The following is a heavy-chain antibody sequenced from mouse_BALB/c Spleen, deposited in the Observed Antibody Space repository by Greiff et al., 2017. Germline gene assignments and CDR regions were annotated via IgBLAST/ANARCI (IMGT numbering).Heavy chain of an antibody. CDR1: GFTFTDYY. V-gene: IGHV7-3*02. CDR2: IRNKANGYTT. Sequence: EVQLVESGGGLVQPGGSLRLSCATSGFTFTDYYMSWVRQPPGKALEWLGFIRNKANGYTTEYSASVKGRFTISRDNSQSILYLQMNTLRAEDSATYYCARDTYGSSYAMDYWGQGTSVTVSS. D-gene: IGHD1-1*01. J-gene: IGHJ4*01. CDR3: ARDTYGSSYAMDY.